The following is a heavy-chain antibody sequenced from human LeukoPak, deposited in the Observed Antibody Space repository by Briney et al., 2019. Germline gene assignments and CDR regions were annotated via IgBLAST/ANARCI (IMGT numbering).Heavy chain of an antibody. Sequence: PGGSLRLYCAASGFTFSSYSMNWVRQAPGKGLEWVSSISSSSSYIYYADSVKGRFTISRDNAKNSLYLQMNSLRAEDTAVYYCASGGILRFLEWFSAFDIWGQGTMVTVSS. CDR3: ASGGILRFLEWFSAFDI. CDR1: GFTFSSYS. CDR2: ISSSSSYI. D-gene: IGHD3-3*01. J-gene: IGHJ3*02. V-gene: IGHV3-21*01.